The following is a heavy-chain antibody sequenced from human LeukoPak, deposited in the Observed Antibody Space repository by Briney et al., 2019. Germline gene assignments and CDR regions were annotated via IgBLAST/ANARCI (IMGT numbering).Heavy chain of an antibody. V-gene: IGHV1-24*01. CDR2: FDPEDGET. Sequence: ASVKVSCKVSGDTLTELSMHWVRQAPGKGLEWMGGFDPEDGETIYAQKFQGRVTMTEDTSTDTAYMELSSLRSEDTAVYYCATAPPRYYYGSGSYYIGPFDYWGQGTLVTVSS. CDR3: ATAPPRYYYGSGSYYIGPFDY. J-gene: IGHJ4*02. D-gene: IGHD3-10*01. CDR1: GDTLTELS.